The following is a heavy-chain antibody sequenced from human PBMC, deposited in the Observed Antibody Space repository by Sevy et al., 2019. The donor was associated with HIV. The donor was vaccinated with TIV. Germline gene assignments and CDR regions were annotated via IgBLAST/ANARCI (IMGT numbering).Heavy chain of an antibody. J-gene: IGHJ4*02. Sequence: GGSLRLSCAASGFTFSSYAMSWVRQAPGKGLEWVSAISGSGGSTYYADSVKGRFTISRDNSKNTLYLQMNSLRAEDTAVYSCAKETSYDYVWGSYRPTLDYWGQGTLVTVSS. CDR1: GFTFSSYA. V-gene: IGHV3-23*01. CDR2: ISGSGGST. D-gene: IGHD3-16*02. CDR3: AKETSYDYVWGSYRPTLDY.